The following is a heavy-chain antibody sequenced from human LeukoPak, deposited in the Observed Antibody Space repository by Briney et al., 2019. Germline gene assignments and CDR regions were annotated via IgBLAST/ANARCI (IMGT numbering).Heavy chain of an antibody. CDR3: ARRLGGETTFDY. CDR2: IYYSGST. Sequence: SETLSLTCTVSGGSISSSSYYWGWIRQPPGKGLEWIGSIYYSGSTYYNPSLKSRVTMSVDTSKNQFSLKLSSVTAADTAVYYCARRLGGETTFDYWGQGTLVTVSS. CDR1: GGSISSSSYY. J-gene: IGHJ4*02. D-gene: IGHD3-16*01. V-gene: IGHV4-39*07.